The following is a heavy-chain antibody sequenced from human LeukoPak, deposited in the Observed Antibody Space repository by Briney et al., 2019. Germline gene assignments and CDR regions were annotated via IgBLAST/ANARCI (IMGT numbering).Heavy chain of an antibody. V-gene: IGHV4-59*01. Sequence: SETLSLTCTVSGGSISSYYWSWIRQPPGKGLEWIGYIYYSGSTNYNPSLKSRVTISVDTSKNQFSLKLSSVTAADTAVYYCARGVYYGSGSYYRARWHYMDAWGKGTTVTVSS. CDR3: ARGVYYGSGSYYRARWHYMDA. CDR1: GGSISSYY. J-gene: IGHJ6*03. CDR2: IYYSGST. D-gene: IGHD3-10*01.